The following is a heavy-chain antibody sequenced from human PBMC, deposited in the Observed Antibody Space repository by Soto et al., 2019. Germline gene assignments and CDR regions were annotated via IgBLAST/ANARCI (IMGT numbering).Heavy chain of an antibody. CDR2: ISFSGFTT. J-gene: IGHJ4*02. CDR1: GFSFNNYA. V-gene: IGHV3-23*01. Sequence: PGGSLRLSCAASGFSFNNYAMSWFRQAPGKGPEWVSTISFSGFTTYYADSVKGRFTISRDNSKNTLYLQMNSLRAEDTAVYYCARAGLRLEELSKRGPFDYWGQGSLVTVS. D-gene: IGHD3-16*02. CDR3: ARAGLRLEELSKRGPFDY.